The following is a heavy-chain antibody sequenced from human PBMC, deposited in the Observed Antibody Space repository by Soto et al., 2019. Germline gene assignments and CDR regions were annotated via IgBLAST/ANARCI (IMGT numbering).Heavy chain of an antibody. Sequence: GGSLRLSCVASGFTFSSYAMSWVRQAPGKGLEWVSSISSSSSYIYYADSVKGRFTISRDDAKNSLYLQMNSLRAEDTAVYYCAPAAANFWGQGTRVTV. D-gene: IGHD6-13*01. V-gene: IGHV3-21*01. J-gene: IGHJ4*02. CDR2: ISSSSSYI. CDR1: GFTFSSYA. CDR3: APAAANF.